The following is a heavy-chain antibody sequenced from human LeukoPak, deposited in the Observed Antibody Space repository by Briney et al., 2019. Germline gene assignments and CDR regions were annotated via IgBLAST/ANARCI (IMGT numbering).Heavy chain of an antibody. J-gene: IGHJ3*02. CDR3: SSRRPFHYSSSSEIDYAFDI. V-gene: IGHV5-51*01. CDR1: GYSFTSYW. CDR2: IYPGDSDT. D-gene: IGHD6-6*01. Sequence: GESLKISCKGSGYSFTSYWIGWVRQMPGKGLGWMGIIYPGDSDTRYSPSFQGQVTISADKSISTAYLQCSRLQAPEPALYYWSSRRPFHYSSSSEIDYAFDIWGRETIVRVSS.